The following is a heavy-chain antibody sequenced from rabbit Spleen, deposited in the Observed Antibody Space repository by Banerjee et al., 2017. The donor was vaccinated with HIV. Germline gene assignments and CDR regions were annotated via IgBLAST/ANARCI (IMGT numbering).Heavy chain of an antibody. V-gene: IGHV1S40*01. CDR2: IVAGSSGGST. J-gene: IGHJ4*01. Sequence: QSLEESGGDLVKPGTSLTLTCTASGFSFISGYYMCWVRQAPGKGLEWIACIVAGSSGGSTYYASWVNDRFTISRDTNENTVSLKMTSLTAADTATYFCAREGGYGAYGDYRLWGPGTLVTVS. D-gene: IGHD2-1*01. CDR1: GFSFISGYY. CDR3: AREGGYGAYGDYRL.